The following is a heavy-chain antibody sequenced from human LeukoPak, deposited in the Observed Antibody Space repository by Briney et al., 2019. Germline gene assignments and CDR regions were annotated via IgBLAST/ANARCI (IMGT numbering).Heavy chain of an antibody. CDR2: ISYDGSNK. J-gene: IGHJ6*04. V-gene: IGHV3-30*04. CDR1: GFTFSSYA. CDR3: APSGIVPTGYSSGRHYYYGMDV. D-gene: IGHD6-19*01. Sequence: GGSLRLSCAASGFTFSSYAMRWVRQAPGKGLEWVAVISYDGSNKYYADSVKGRFTISRDNSKNTLYLQMNSLRAGDTAVYYCAPSGIVPTGYSSGRHYYYGMDVWGKGTTVTVSS.